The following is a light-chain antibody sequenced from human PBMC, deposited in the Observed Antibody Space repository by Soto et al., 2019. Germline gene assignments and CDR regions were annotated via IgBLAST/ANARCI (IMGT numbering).Light chain of an antibody. J-gene: IGKJ1*01. V-gene: IGKV1-27*01. CDR2: AAS. CDR3: QKYNSVPWT. Sequence: IQMTKSPSSVSASVGDRVTITCRASQGISNYLAWYQQKPGKVPKLLIYAASTLQSGVPSRFSGSGSGTDLTLTISSLQPEDVATYYCQKYNSVPWTFGQGTKVEIK. CDR1: QGISNY.